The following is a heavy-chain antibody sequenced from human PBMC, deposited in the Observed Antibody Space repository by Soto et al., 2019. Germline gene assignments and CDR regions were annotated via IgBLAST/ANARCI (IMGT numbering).Heavy chain of an antibody. Sequence: EVQLVESGGGLVQPGGSLRLSCEASGFSFRSLWMSWVRQTPEKGLEWVANIKHDGSDQYYLDSVKGRFTISRDNAKNSLYLQMNSLRDDDTAVYYCTRAGGSYYFDFWGKGTLVTVSA. J-gene: IGHJ4*02. CDR2: IKHDGSDQ. V-gene: IGHV3-7*01. D-gene: IGHD3-10*01. CDR1: GFSFRSLW. CDR3: TRAGGSYYFDF.